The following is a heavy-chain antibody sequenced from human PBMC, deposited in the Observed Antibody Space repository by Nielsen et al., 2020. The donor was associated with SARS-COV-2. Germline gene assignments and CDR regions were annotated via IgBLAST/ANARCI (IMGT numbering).Heavy chain of an antibody. D-gene: IGHD3-3*01. Sequence: GGSLRLSCAASGFTFSSYSMNWVRQAPGKGLEWVANIKQDGSEKYYVDSVKGRFTISRDNAKNSLYLQMNSLRAEDTAVYYCARDEDDFWSGYLNFDYWGQGTLVTVSS. J-gene: IGHJ4*02. CDR3: ARDEDDFWSGYLNFDY. V-gene: IGHV3-7*05. CDR1: GFTFSSYS. CDR2: IKQDGSEK.